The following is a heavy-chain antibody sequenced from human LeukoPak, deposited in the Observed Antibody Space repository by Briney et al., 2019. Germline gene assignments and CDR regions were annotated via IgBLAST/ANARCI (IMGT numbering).Heavy chain of an antibody. CDR1: GYRFTGYY. D-gene: IGHD2-15*01. Sequence: ASVKVSCKASGYRFTGYYIHWVRQAPGQGLQWMGWINPSSGDTNYAQRLQGWVTMTSDTSISTAYMELSSLSSADTAVYYCARDPGTPFDSWGQGTQVSVSS. V-gene: IGHV1-2*04. CDR3: ARDPGTPFDS. CDR2: INPSSGDT. J-gene: IGHJ4*02.